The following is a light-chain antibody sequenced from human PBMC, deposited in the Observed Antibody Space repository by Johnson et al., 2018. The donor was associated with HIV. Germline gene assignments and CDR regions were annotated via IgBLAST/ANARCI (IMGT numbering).Light chain of an antibody. V-gene: IGLV1-51*02. Sequence: QSVLTQPPSVSAAPGQKVTISCSGSNSNIGNNFVSWYQQFPGTAPRLLIYENNKRPSGIADRFSGSKSGTSATLGITGLQTGDEADYYCATWDSSLSAYVSGPGTKVTIL. CDR3: ATWDSSLSAYV. CDR1: NSNIGNNF. CDR2: ENN. J-gene: IGLJ1*01.